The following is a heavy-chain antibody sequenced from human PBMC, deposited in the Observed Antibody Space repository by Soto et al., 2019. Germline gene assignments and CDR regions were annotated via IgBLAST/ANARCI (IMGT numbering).Heavy chain of an antibody. CDR1: GGSVSSGSYH. CDR3: ARDNMRARDGMDV. J-gene: IGHJ6*02. D-gene: IGHD3-16*01. CDR2: IYYSGST. V-gene: IGHV4-61*01. Sequence: SETLSLTCTVSGGSVSSGSYHWTWIRQPPGKGLEWIGYIYYSGSTNYNPSLKSRVTISVDTSKNQFSLKLSSVTAADTAVYYCARDNMRARDGMDVWGQGTTLTVSS.